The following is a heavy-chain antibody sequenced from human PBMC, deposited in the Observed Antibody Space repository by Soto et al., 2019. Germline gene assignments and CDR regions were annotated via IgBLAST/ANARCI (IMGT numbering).Heavy chain of an antibody. CDR1: GYSFTSYW. Sequence: GESLKSSCKGSGYSFTSYWIGWVRQMPVKGLEWMGIIYPGDSDTRYSPSFQGQVTISADKSISTAYLQWSSLKASDTAMYYCARKGNVYNNYNYYCYGMDVWGQGTTVTGSS. J-gene: IGHJ6*01. V-gene: IGHV5-51*01. CDR2: IYPGDSDT. D-gene: IGHD4-4*01. CDR3: ARKGNVYNNYNYYCYGMDV.